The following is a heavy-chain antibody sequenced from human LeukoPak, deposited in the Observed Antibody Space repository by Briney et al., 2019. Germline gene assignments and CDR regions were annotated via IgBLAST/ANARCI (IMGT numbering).Heavy chain of an antibody. CDR3: ARSHYDISVENNWFDP. J-gene: IGHJ5*02. D-gene: IGHD3-9*01. CDR1: GYSFTSYG. V-gene: IGHV1-18*01. CDR2: ISAYNGNT. Sequence: ASVNVSCKASGYSFTSYGISWVRQASGQGLEGMGWISAYNGNTNYAQKLQGRVTMTTDTSTSTAYMELSSLRSEDTAVYYCARSHYDISVENNWFDPWGQGTLVTVSS.